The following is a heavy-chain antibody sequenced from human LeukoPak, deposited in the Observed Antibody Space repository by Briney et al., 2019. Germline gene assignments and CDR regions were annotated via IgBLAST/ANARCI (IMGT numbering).Heavy chain of an antibody. D-gene: IGHD3-22*01. J-gene: IGHJ4*02. CDR1: GASISSTTYY. Sequence: SETLSLTCTVSGASISSTTYYWGWIRQPPRKGLEWIASIYYSGSTNYNPSLKSRVTISVDTSKNQFSLKLSSVTAADTAVYYCARGVSYYYDSSGYHLDYWGQGTLVTVSS. V-gene: IGHV4-39*07. CDR2: IYYSGST. CDR3: ARGVSYYYDSSGYHLDY.